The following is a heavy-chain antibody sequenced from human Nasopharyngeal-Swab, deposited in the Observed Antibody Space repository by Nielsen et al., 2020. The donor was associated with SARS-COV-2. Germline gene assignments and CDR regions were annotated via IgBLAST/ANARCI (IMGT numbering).Heavy chain of an antibody. V-gene: IGHV3-21*01. Sequence: GASMNICRAACGFIFSSYRMNWVRQAPGKGLEWVSSISSSSSYIYYADSVKGRFTISRDNAKNSLYLQMNSLRAEDTAVYYCARDLGDDAFDIWGQVTMVTVSS. CDR2: ISSSSSYI. D-gene: IGHD3-16*01. J-gene: IGHJ3*02. CDR1: GFIFSSYR. CDR3: ARDLGDDAFDI.